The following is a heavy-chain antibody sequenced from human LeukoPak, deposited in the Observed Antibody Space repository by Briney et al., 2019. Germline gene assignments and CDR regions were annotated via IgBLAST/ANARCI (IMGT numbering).Heavy chain of an antibody. Sequence: GESLKISCKGSGYSFTNYWIGWVRQMPGKGLEWMGIIYPGDSDTRYSPSFQGQVTVSADKSISTAYLQWSSLRASDTAMSYCARLQCTGGSCYIDYWGQETLVTVSS. CDR1: GYSFTNYW. V-gene: IGHV5-51*01. CDR3: ARLQCTGGSCYIDY. J-gene: IGHJ4*02. CDR2: IYPGDSDT. D-gene: IGHD2-15*01.